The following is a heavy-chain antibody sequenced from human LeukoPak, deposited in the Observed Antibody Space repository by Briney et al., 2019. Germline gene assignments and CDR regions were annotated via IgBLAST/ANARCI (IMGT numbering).Heavy chain of an antibody. V-gene: IGHV3-30*02. D-gene: IGHD1-26*01. CDR2: IRYDGGNK. CDR3: AKALGSGSSYDAFDI. Sequence: GGSLRLSCAASGFSFSTYGINWVRQAPGKGLEWVAFIRYDGGNKYYADSVKGRFTISRDNSKNTLYLQMNSLRVEDTAVYYCAKALGSGSSYDAFDIWGQGTMVTASS. CDR1: GFSFSTYG. J-gene: IGHJ3*02.